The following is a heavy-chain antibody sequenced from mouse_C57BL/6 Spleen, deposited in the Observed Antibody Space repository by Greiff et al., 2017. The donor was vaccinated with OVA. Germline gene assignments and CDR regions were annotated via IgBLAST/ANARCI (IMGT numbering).Heavy chain of an antibody. Sequence: EVQLQQSGGGLVKPGGSLKLSCAASGFTFSDYGMHWVRQAPEKGLEWVAYISSGSSTIYYADTVKGRFTISRDNAKNTLFLQMTSLRSEDTAMYYCARLYGYLYYFDYWGQGTTLTVSS. CDR1: GFTFSDYG. V-gene: IGHV5-17*01. CDR2: ISSGSSTI. D-gene: IGHD2-2*01. CDR3: ARLYGYLYYFDY. J-gene: IGHJ2*01.